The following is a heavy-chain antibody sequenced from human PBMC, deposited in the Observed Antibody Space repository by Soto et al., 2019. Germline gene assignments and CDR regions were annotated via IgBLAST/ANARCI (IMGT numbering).Heavy chain of an antibody. J-gene: IGHJ6*02. CDR2: IIPIFGTA. D-gene: IGHD2-15*01. Sequence: ASVKVSCKASGGTFSSYAISCVRQAPGQGLEWMGGIIPIFGTANYAQKFQGRVTITADGSTSTAYMELSSLRSEDTAVYYCARSSGGPAPYGMDVWGQGTTVTVSS. CDR3: ARSSGGPAPYGMDV. V-gene: IGHV1-69*13. CDR1: GGTFSSYA.